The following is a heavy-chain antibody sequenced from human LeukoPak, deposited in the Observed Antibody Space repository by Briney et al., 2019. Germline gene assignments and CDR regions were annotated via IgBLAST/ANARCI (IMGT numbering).Heavy chain of an antibody. CDR3: ARITVTTRGGYYYGMDV. CDR1: GGSFSGYY. CDR2: IYTSGST. V-gene: IGHV4-59*10. Sequence: SETLSLTCAVYGGSFSGYYWSWIRQPAGKGLEWIGRIYTSGSTNYNPSLKSRVTMSVDTSKNQFSLKLSSVTAADTAVYYCARITVTTRGGYYYGMDVWGQGTTVTVSS. D-gene: IGHD4-17*01. J-gene: IGHJ6*02.